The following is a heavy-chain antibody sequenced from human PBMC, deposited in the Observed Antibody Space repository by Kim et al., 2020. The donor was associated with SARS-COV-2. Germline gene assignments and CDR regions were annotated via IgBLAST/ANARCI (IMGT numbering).Heavy chain of an antibody. Sequence: SETLSLTCTVSGYSISSGYYWGWIRQPPGKGLEWIGSIYHSGSTYYNPSLKSRVTISVDTSKNQFSLKLSSVTAADTAVYYCAREDIVVVPAAKGAFDIWGQGTMVTVSS. J-gene: IGHJ3*02. CDR2: IYHSGST. V-gene: IGHV4-38-2*02. D-gene: IGHD2-2*01. CDR3: AREDIVVVPAAKGAFDI. CDR1: GYSISSGYY.